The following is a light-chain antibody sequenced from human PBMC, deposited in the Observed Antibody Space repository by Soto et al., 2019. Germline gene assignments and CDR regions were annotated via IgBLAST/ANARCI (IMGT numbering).Light chain of an antibody. V-gene: IGLV1-44*01. J-gene: IGLJ1*01. CDR2: SYD. CDR3: AAWAATLDGYV. Sequence: QSVLTQPPSASGTPGQRVTISCSTSSSNLGDNTVNWYQHVPGTAPKLLIYSYDQRPSGVPDRFSDSRSGTSASLAISGLQSEDEADYYCAAWAATLDGYVFGTGTKVTGL. CDR1: SSNLGDNT.